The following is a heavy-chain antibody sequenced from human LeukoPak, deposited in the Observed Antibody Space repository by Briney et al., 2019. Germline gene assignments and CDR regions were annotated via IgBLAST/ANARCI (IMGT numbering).Heavy chain of an antibody. Sequence: GESLKISCKGSGYSFTSYWIGWVRQMPVKGLEWMGIIYPGDSDTRYSPSFQGQVTISADKSIGTAYLQWSSLKASDTAMYYSARISVHLENYMDVWGKGTTVTVSS. CDR1: GYSFTSYW. V-gene: IGHV5-51*01. CDR3: ARISVHLENYMDV. CDR2: IYPGDSDT. J-gene: IGHJ6*03. D-gene: IGHD1-1*01.